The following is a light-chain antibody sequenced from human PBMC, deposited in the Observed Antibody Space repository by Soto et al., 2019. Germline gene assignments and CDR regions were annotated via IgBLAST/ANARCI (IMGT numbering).Light chain of an antibody. CDR1: QGISSD. J-gene: IGKJ1*01. V-gene: IGKV1-9*01. Sequence: IQLTQSPYSLSASVGDRVTITCLASQGISSDLSWYQQKPETARQLLFYAAYTLKSRVPWWCGGSGAREYFPLTISRLQEEVFANYCYQQLNSYPWTFGQGTKVDIK. CDR2: AAY. CDR3: QQLNSYPWT.